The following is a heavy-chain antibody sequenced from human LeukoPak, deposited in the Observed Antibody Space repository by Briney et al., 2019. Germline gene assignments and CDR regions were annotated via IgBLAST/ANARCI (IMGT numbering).Heavy chain of an antibody. CDR3: ARGIAAAGYAFDI. CDR2: ISSSSSYT. V-gene: IGHV3-11*05. Sequence: GGSLRLSCAASGFTFSDYYMSWIRQAPGKGLEWVSYISSSSSYTNYADSVKGRFTISRDNAKNSLYLQMNSLRAEDTAVYYCARGIAAAGYAFDIWGQGTVVTVSS. CDR1: GFTFSDYY. D-gene: IGHD6-13*01. J-gene: IGHJ3*02.